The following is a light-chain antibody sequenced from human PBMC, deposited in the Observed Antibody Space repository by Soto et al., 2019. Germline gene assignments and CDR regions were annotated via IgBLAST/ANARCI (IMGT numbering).Light chain of an antibody. V-gene: IGLV1-40*01. CDR1: SSNIGAGYD. CDR3: QSYDTSLRVV. J-gene: IGLJ2*01. CDR2: GYN. Sequence: QSVLTQPPSVSGAPGQRVTISCTGKSSNIGAGYDVYWYQQLPGTAPKILIYGYNNRPSGVPDRFSGSKSGTSASLAITDLQAEDEADYYCQSYDTSLRVVFGGGTKLTVL.